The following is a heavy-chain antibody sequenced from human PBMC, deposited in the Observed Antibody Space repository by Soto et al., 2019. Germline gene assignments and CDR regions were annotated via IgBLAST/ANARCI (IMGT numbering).Heavy chain of an antibody. V-gene: IGHV3-23*01. J-gene: IGHJ4*02. D-gene: IGHD6-6*01. CDR1: GFTFSSYA. Sequence: EVQLLESGGGLVQPGESLRLSCAASGFTFSSYAMSWVRQAPGKGLEWVSVISGSDDSTYYADSVKGLFTISRDNSKNMLYLQMNSLRAEDTAVYYCAKRSSSSTFDSWGQGTLVTVSS. CDR3: AKRSSSSTFDS. CDR2: ISGSDDST.